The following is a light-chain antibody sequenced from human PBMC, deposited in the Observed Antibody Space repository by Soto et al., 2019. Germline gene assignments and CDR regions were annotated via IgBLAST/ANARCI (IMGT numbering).Light chain of an antibody. J-gene: IGLJ1*01. Sequence: QSVLTQPPSVSGAPGQRVSISCTGSTSNIGAPYDVHWYQHLPGTAPKLLIYGDNNRPSGVPDRFSGSKSGTSASLAITRLQDEDEADYYCQSYDISLHNYVFGTGTKVTV. V-gene: IGLV1-40*01. CDR1: TSNIGAPYD. CDR2: GDN. CDR3: QSYDISLHNYV.